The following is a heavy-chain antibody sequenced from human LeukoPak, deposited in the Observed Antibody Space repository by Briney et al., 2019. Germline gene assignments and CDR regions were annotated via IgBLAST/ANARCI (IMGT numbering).Heavy chain of an antibody. CDR1: GFTFSSYW. D-gene: IGHD3-10*01. J-gene: IGHJ4*02. V-gene: IGHV3-74*03. Sequence: PGGSLRLSCAASGFTFSSYWMHWVRQAPGKGLVWASRINNDGSSTTYADSVKGRFTISRDNAKNTLYLQMNSLRAEDTAVYYRASYVSAHYGYDYWGQGTLVTVSS. CDR3: ASYVSAHYGYDY. CDR2: INNDGSST.